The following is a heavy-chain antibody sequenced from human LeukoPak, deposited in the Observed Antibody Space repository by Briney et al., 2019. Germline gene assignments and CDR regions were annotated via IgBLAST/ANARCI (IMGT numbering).Heavy chain of an antibody. CDR3: ARSDPVAGAFDI. J-gene: IGHJ3*02. CDR1: GGSISTYY. CDR2: IYYSGST. D-gene: IGHD6-19*01. V-gene: IGHV4-59*08. Sequence: PSETLSLTCTVSGGSISTYYWSWIRQPPGKGLEWIGYIYYSGSTNYNPSLKSRVTISVDTSKNQFSLKLSSVTAADTAVYYCARSDPVAGAFDIWGQGTMVTVSS.